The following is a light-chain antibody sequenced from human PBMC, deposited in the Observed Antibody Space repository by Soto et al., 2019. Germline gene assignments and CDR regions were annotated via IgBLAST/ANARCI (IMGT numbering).Light chain of an antibody. Sequence: DIQMTQSPSTLSASVGDGVTITCRASQTISGWLAWYQQRPGKAPKLLISDASSLRSGVPSRFSGSGSETEFTLTISSLQTDDFGSYYCQQYKSYPWTFGHGTTV. CDR1: QTISGW. J-gene: IGKJ1*01. CDR2: DAS. CDR3: QQYKSYPWT. V-gene: IGKV1-5*01.